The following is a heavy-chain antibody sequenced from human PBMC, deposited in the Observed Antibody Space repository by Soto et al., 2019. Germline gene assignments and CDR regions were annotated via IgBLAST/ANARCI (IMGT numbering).Heavy chain of an antibody. V-gene: IGHV3-43*01. CDR2: ISWDGGST. CDR1: GFTFDDYT. D-gene: IGHD6-6*01. J-gene: IGHJ5*02. CDR3: AKDSRSYTSSGWFDP. Sequence: GGSLRLSCAASGFTFDDYTIHWVRQAPGKGLEWVSLISWDGGSTYYADSVKGRFTISRDNSKNSLYLQMNSLRTEDTALYYCAKDSRSYTSSGWFDPWGQGTLVTVSS.